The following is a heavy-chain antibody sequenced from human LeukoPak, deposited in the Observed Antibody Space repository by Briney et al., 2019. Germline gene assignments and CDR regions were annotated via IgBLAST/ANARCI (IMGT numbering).Heavy chain of an antibody. CDR1: GGSISSYY. J-gene: IGHJ4*02. V-gene: IGHV4-4*07. CDR2: IYTSGST. D-gene: IGHD3-22*01. CDR3: ASLPGPSLDYYDSSGYSPDY. Sequence: SETLSLTCTVSGGSISSYYWSWIRQPAGKGLEWIGRIYTSGSTNYNPSLKSRVTMSVDTSKNQFSLKLSSVTAADTAVYYCASLPGPSLDYYDSSGYSPDYWGQGTLVTVSS.